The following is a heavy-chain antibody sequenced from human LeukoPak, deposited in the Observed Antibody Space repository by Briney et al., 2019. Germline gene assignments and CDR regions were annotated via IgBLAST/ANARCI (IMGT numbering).Heavy chain of an antibody. V-gene: IGHV1-2*02. J-gene: IGHJ4*02. CDR2: INPNSGGT. CDR1: GYTFTGYY. Sequence: GASVTVSCKASGYTFTGYYMHWVRQAPGQGLEWMGWINPNSGGTNYAQKFQGRVTMTRDTSISTAYMELSRLRSDDTAVYYCAREPYSSGSTAGHFDYWGQGTLVTVSS. D-gene: IGHD6-19*01. CDR3: AREPYSSGSTAGHFDY.